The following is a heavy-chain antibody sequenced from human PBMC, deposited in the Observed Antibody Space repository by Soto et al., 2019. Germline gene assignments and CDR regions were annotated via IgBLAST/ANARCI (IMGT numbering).Heavy chain of an antibody. CDR1: GFTFSSYA. CDR2: IGGSGGST. J-gene: IGHJ6*02. Sequence: GGSLRLSCAASGFTFSSYAMSWVRQAPGKGLEWVSAIGGSGGSTYYADSVKGRFTISRDNSKNTLYLQMNSLRAEDTAVYYCAPGRRSRYGMDVWGQGTTVTVSS. V-gene: IGHV3-23*01. CDR3: APGRRSRYGMDV.